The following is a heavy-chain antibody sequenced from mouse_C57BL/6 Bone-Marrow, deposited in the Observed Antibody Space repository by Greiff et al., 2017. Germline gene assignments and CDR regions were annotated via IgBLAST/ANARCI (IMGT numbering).Heavy chain of an antibody. J-gene: IGHJ4*01. CDR1: GFSFNTYA. V-gene: IGHV10-1*01. D-gene: IGHD2-10*01. Sequence: EVMLVESGGGLVQPKGSLKLSCAASGFSFNTYAMNWVRQAPGKGLEWVARIRSKSNNYATYYADSVKDRFTISRDDSESMLYLQMNNLKTEDTAMYYCVRAFYGNYEGVDYWGQGTSVTVSS. CDR2: IRSKSNNYAT. CDR3: VRAFYGNYEGVDY.